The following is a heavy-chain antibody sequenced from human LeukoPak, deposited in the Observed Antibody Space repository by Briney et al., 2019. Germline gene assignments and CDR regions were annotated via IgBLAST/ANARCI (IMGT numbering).Heavy chain of an antibody. V-gene: IGHV1-18*01. CDR3: ARDIYYYDSSGYYYALDY. CDR1: GYTFTSYG. J-gene: IGHJ4*02. Sequence: VASVKVSCKASGYTFTSYGISWVRQAPGQGLEWMGWISAYNGRTNYAPNFQDRVTMTRDMSTSTAYMELRSLRSDDTAVYYCARDIYYYDSSGYYYALDYWGQGTLVTVSS. CDR2: ISAYNGRT. D-gene: IGHD3-22*01.